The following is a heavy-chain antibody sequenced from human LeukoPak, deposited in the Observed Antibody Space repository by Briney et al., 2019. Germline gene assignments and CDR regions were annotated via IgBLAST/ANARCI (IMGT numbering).Heavy chain of an antibody. CDR2: ISRSSSYI. D-gene: IGHD2-2*01. CDR1: GFTFSDYS. J-gene: IGHJ4*02. CDR3: ARDSCSSTSCYAGSRTPVDY. V-gene: IGHV3-21*01. Sequence: GSLRLCCVASGFTFSDYSMNWVRQAPGKGLEWVSSISRSSSYIYYADSVKGRFTISRDTAKNSLYLQMHGLGAEDTAVYYCARDSCSSTSCYAGSRTPVDYWGQGILVTVSS.